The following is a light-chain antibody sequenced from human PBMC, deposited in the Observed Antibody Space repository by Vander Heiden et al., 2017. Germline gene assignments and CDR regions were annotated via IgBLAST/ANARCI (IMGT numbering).Light chain of an antibody. J-gene: IGKJ4*01. CDR2: GAS. V-gene: IGKV3-20*01. CDR3: QQYDSSPLT. Sequence: EIVLTQSPGTLALSPGERATLSCRASQSVSSNYLAWYQQKPGQAPRLLIYGASSRATGIPDRFSGSGSGTDFTLTISRLEAEDFAVYYCQQYDSSPLTFGGGTKVEIK. CDR1: QSVSSNY.